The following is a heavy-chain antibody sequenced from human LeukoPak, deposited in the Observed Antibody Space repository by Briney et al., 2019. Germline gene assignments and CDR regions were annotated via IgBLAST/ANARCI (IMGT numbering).Heavy chain of an antibody. CDR2: INPTGGSA. J-gene: IGHJ4*02. CDR3: ARDHYHKIHSVMVAAPDY. CDR1: GYIFTSYY. V-gene: IGHV1-46*01. Sequence: ASVNVSCKASGYIFTSYYMHWVRQAPGEGLEWMGIINPTGGSASYAQTFQGRVTMTRDTSTSTVYMELGSLRSEDTAVYYCARDHYHKIHSVMVAAPDYWGQGTLVIVSS. D-gene: IGHD2-21*02.